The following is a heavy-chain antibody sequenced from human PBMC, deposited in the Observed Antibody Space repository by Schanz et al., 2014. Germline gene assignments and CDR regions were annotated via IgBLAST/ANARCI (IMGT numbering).Heavy chain of an antibody. V-gene: IGHV3-48*01. J-gene: IGHJ5*02. CDR1: GFTFSSYS. CDR2: ISSASSTI. CDR3: ARAGYDADNWFDP. D-gene: IGHD2-2*01. Sequence: EVQLVESGGGLVQPVGSLRLSCAASGFTFSSYSMNWVRQAPGKGLEWVSYISSASSTINYADSVKGRFTISRDNAKNSLFLQMSSLRAEDTAVYYCARAGYDADNWFDPWGQGTLVTVSS.